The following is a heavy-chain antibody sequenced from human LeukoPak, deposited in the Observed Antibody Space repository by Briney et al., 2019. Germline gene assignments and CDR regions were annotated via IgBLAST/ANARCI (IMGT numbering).Heavy chain of an antibody. CDR2: IYTSGST. J-gene: IGHJ3*02. CDR1: GGSISSYY. D-gene: IGHD2-2*01. CDR3: ARDGCSSTSCSNDAFDI. Sequence: SETLSLTCTVSGGSISSYYWSWIRQPAGKGLEWIGRIYTSGSTNYNPSLKSRVTMSVDTSKNQFSLKLSSVTAADTAVYYCARDGCSSTSCSNDAFDIWGQGTMVTVSS. V-gene: IGHV4-4*07.